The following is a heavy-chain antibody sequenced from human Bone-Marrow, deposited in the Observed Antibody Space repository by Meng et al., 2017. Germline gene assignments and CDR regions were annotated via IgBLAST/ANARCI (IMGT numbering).Heavy chain of an antibody. J-gene: IGHJ5*02. V-gene: IGHV1-18*01. CDR3: ARDHEAVVVVPAARNNWFDP. CDR2: ISAYNGNT. CDR1: GYTFTSYG. Sequence: ASVKVSCKASGYTFTSYGISWVRQSPGQGLEWMGWISAYNGNTNYAQKLQGRVTMTTDTSTRTASMELRSLRSDDTAVYYCARDHEAVVVVPAARNNWFDPWGQGTLVTVSS. D-gene: IGHD2-2*01.